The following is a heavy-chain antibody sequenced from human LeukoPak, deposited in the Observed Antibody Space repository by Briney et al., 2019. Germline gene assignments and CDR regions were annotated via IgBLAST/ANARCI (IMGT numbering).Heavy chain of an antibody. Sequence: SVKVSCKASGGTSSSYAISWVRQAPGQGLEWMGGIIPIFGTANYAQKFQGRVTITTDESTSTAYMELSSLRSEDTAVYYCARDGGAYYYDSSGYYFNWFDPWGQGTLVTVSS. CDR1: GGTSSSYA. V-gene: IGHV1-69*05. CDR2: IIPIFGTA. CDR3: ARDGGAYYYDSSGYYFNWFDP. J-gene: IGHJ5*02. D-gene: IGHD3-22*01.